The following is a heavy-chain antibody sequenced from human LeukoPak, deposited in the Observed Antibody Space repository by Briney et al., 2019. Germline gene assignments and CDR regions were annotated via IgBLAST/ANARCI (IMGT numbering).Heavy chain of an antibody. J-gene: IGHJ3*02. CDR2: IYYSGST. CDR3: ARDCSGGSCYPPSNAFDI. Sequence: SSETLSLTCTVSGGSISSYYWSWIRQPPGKGLEWIGYIYYSGSTNYNPSLKSRVTISVDTSKNQFPLKLSSVTAADTAVYYCARDCSGGSCYPPSNAFDIWGQGTMVTVSS. CDR1: GGSISSYY. V-gene: IGHV4-59*01. D-gene: IGHD2-15*01.